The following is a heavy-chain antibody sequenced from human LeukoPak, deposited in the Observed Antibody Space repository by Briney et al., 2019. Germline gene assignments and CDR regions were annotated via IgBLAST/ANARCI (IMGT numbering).Heavy chain of an antibody. V-gene: IGHV5-51*01. CDR1: GYRFISYW. D-gene: IGHD4-17*01. J-gene: IGHJ4*02. CDR2: IYPGDSDT. CDR3: ARHTNDYGDYGDY. Sequence: GESLKISCKGSGYRFISYWIGWVRQMPGKGLEWMGIIYPGDSDTRYSPSFQGQVTISADKSISAAYLQWSSLKASDTAMYYCARHTNDYGDYGDYWGQGTLVTVSS.